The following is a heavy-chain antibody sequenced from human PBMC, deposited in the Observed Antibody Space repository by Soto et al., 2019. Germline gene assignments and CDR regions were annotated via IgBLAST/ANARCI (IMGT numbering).Heavy chain of an antibody. CDR2: ISGYSGNA. Sequence: QVQLVQSGAEVKNPGASVKVSCKTSGYTFTKYGVGWVRQAPGQGLEWMGWISGYSGNANYAEKVQGRITLTTDTSARTAYIELRSLRSDDTAVYYGAREMAGLGGEYDYWGQGTLVTVSS. CDR3: AREMAGLGGEYDY. V-gene: IGHV1-18*01. D-gene: IGHD3-16*01. CDR1: GYTFTKYG. J-gene: IGHJ4*02.